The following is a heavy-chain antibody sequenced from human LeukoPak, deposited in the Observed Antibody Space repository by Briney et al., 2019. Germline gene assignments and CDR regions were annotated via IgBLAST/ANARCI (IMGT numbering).Heavy chain of an antibody. CDR2: ISTYNDNT. J-gene: IGHJ6*02. D-gene: IGHD3-3*01. CDR1: GYTFTTYG. V-gene: IGHV1-18*01. Sequence: GASVKVSCKASGYTFTTYGISWVRQAPGQGLEWMGWISTYNDNTNYAQKLQGRVTMTTDTSTSTAYMELRSLRSDDTAVYYCARARAAYYDFWSGYWHYYGMDVWGQGTTVTVSS. CDR3: ARARAAYYDFWSGYWHYYGMDV.